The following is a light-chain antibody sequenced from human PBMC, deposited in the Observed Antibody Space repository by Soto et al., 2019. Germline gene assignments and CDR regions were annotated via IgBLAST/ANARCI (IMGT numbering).Light chain of an antibody. V-gene: IGLV2-23*01. J-gene: IGLJ1*01. Sequence: QSALTQPASVSGSPGQSITISCTGTSSDVGSYNLVSWYQQYPGKAPKLIIYEGSKRPSGISNRFSGSKSGYTASLTISGLQAEDEADYYCCSYARSGTSVFGTGTKVTVL. CDR1: SSDVGSYNL. CDR3: CSYARSGTSV. CDR2: EGS.